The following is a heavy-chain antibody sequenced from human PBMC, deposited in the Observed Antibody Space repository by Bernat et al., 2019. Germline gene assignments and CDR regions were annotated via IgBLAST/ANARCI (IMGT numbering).Heavy chain of an antibody. V-gene: IGHV3-49*04. CDR2: IRSKAYGGTT. CDR1: GFTFGDYA. J-gene: IGHJ6*03. D-gene: IGHD2-2*01. CDR3: TRDIREVVVVPAAPYYYYYYYMDV. Sequence: EVQLVESGGGLVQPGRSLRLSCTASGFTFGDYAMSWVRQAPGKGLEWVGFIRSKAYGGTTEYAASVKGRFTISRDDSKSIAYLQMNSLKTEDTAVYYCTRDIREVVVVPAAPYYYYYYYMDVWGKGTTVTVSS.